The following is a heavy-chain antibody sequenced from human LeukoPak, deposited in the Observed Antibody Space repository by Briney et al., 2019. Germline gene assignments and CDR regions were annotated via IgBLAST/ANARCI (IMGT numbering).Heavy chain of an antibody. CDR1: GGSISSNDYY. J-gene: IGHJ4*02. Sequence: PSETLSLTCTVSGGSISSNDYYWGWIRQPPGRGPEWIGNIYYSGSTFYNPSLKSRVTISVDTSKNQFSLKLSSVTAADTAVYYCARFMDRGLIVDYWGQGTLVTVSS. V-gene: IGHV4-39*01. CDR3: ARFMDRGLIVDY. CDR2: IYYSGST. D-gene: IGHD3-10*01.